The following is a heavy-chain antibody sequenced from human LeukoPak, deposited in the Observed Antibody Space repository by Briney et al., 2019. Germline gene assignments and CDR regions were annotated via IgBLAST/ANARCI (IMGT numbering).Heavy chain of an antibody. J-gene: IGHJ4*02. D-gene: IGHD6-19*01. CDR3: AKDGGIAVAGYFDY. V-gene: IGHV3-23*01. CDR1: GFTFSSYS. Sequence: GGSLRLSCAASGFTFSSYSMNWVRQAPGKGLEWVSAISGSGGSTYYADSVKGRFTISRDNSKNTLYLQMNSLRAEDTAVYYCAKDGGIAVAGYFDYWGQGTLVTVSS. CDR2: ISGSGGST.